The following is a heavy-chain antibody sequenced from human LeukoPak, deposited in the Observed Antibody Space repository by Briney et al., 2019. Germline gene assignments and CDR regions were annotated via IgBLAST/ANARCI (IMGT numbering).Heavy chain of an antibody. V-gene: IGHV3-30*18. CDR1: GFTFSSYG. D-gene: IGHD3-10*01. CDR3: AKDFRGTYGSGSYDFDY. Sequence: GGSLRLSCAASGFTFSSYGMHWVRQAPGKGLEWVAVISYDGSNKYYADSVKGRFTISRDNSKNTLYLQMNSLRAEDTAVYYCAKDFRGTYGSGSYDFDYWGQGTLVTVSS. CDR2: ISYDGSNK. J-gene: IGHJ4*02.